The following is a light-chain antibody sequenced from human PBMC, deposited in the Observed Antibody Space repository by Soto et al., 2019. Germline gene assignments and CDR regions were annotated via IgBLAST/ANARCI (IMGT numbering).Light chain of an antibody. Sequence: ALTQPRAVSGSPGQSVTISCTGTSSDIGVSRSVSWYQQHPGKAPKLIISDVTKRPSGVPYRFSGSKSDNTASLTISGLQADDEADYYCCSYEGKFFFGTGTKVT. J-gene: IGLJ1*01. CDR3: CSYEGKFF. V-gene: IGLV2-11*01. CDR2: DVT. CDR1: SSDIGVSRS.